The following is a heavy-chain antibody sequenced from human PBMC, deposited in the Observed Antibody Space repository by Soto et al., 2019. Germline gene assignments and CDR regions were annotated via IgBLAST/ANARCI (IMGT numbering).Heavy chain of an antibody. CDR3: ARSLLQGDF. D-gene: IGHD2-21*01. CDR1: GDIFIHYY. J-gene: IGHJ4*02. CDR2: INPNGGST. Sequence: QVQLVQSGAEVKKPGASGKVSCKASGDIFIHYYIHWVRQAPGQGLEWMAIINPNGGSTNYAQKFQGRVTVTSDTSTSTVSMELNSLGSDDTAVYFCARSLLQGDFWGQGTLVTVSS. V-gene: IGHV1-46*01.